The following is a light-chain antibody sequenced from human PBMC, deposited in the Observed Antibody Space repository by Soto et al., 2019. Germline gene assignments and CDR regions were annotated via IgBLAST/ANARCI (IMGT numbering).Light chain of an antibody. CDR3: QQYDNSPPMYT. CDR2: GVS. Sequence: EIVLTQSPGTLSLSPGERATVSCRASQSVSSSYLAWYQQRPGQAPRLLIYGVSSRASGIPDRFSGSGSGTGFTLTISRLEPEDFAVYYCQQYDNSPPMYTFGQGTKLEIK. CDR1: QSVSSSY. J-gene: IGKJ2*01. V-gene: IGKV3-20*01.